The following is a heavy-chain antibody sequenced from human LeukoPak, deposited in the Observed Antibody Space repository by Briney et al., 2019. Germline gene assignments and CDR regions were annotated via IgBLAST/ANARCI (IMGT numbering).Heavy chain of an antibody. CDR2: IKRGDGTT. CDR1: GFTLSSSA. D-gene: IGHD3-16*01. CDR3: TNAQGSIDPYDT. Sequence: PGGSLRLSCAASGFTLSSSAMSWVRQAPGKGPEWVSVIKRGDGTTHYADSVKGRFTISRDDSKSTLYLQMNSLRVEDTAVYYCTNAQGSIDPYDTRGQGTMVTVAS. V-gene: IGHV3-23*01. J-gene: IGHJ3*01.